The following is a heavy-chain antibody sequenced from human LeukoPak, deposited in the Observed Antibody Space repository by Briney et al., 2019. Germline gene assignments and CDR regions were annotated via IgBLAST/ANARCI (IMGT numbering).Heavy chain of an antibody. D-gene: IGHD1-26*01. CDR3: AKGLTKLMVGSTEYYFDY. V-gene: IGHV3-30*02. CDR2: IRNDGRNK. CDR1: GFTFSSYG. Sequence: GGSLRLSCAAPGFTFSSYGMHWVRQAPGKGLEWVAFIRNDGRNKYYADSVKGRFTISRDNSKNTMYLQMNSLRAEDTAVYYCAKGLTKLMVGSTEYYFDYWGQGTLVTVSS. J-gene: IGHJ4*02.